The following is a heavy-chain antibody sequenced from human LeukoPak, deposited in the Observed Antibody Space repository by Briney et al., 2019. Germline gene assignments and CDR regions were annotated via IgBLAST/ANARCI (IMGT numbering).Heavy chain of an antibody. CDR1: GFTFSSYS. J-gene: IGHJ4*02. CDR2: ISSSSSTI. V-gene: IGHV3-48*04. CDR3: ARDYYYGSGSYWS. Sequence: GGSLRLSCAASGFTFSSYSMNWVRQAPGKGLEWVSYISSSSSTIYYADSVKGRFTISRDNAKNSLYLQMNSLRAEDTAVYYCARDYYYGSGSYWSWGQGTLVTVSS. D-gene: IGHD3-10*01.